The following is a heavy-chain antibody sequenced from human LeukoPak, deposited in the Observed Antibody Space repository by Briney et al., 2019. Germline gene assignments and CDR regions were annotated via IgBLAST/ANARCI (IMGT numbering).Heavy chain of an antibody. V-gene: IGHV4-34*01. CDR1: GTSFTSYY. CDR2: VNHSGYT. CDR3: ARHAPGDIVVQIPAPTRWFDP. D-gene: IGHD2-15*01. J-gene: IGHJ5*02. Sequence: SETLSLTCGVSGTSFTSYYWSWIRQTPGKGLEWIGEVNHSGYTNMNPSLKSRVTISADTSKNQLSLKLSSVTAADTAVYYCARHAPGDIVVQIPAPTRWFDPWGQGTLVTVSS.